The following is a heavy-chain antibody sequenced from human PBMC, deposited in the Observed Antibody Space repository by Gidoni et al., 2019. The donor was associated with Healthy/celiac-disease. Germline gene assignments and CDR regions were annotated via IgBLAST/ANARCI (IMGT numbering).Heavy chain of an antibody. CDR2: IKSKTDGGTT. CDR3: TTGPYCSGGSCYSGDY. V-gene: IGHV3-15*01. Sequence: EVQLVESGGGLVKPGGSLRLSCAASGFIFRNAWRSWVRPAPGKGLEWVGRIKSKTDGGTTDYAAPVKGRFTISRDDSKNTLYLQMNSLKTEDTAVYYCTTGPYCSGGSCYSGDYWGQGTLVTVSA. D-gene: IGHD2-15*01. J-gene: IGHJ4*02. CDR1: GFIFRNAW.